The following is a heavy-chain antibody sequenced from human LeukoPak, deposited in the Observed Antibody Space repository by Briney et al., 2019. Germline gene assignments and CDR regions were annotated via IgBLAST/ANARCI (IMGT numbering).Heavy chain of an antibody. CDR1: GYSFTSYW. Sequence: GESLKISCKGSGYSFTSYWIGWVRQMPGKGLEWMGIIYPGDSDTRYSPSFQGQVTISADKSISTAYLQWSSLKASDTAMYYCARATRPYYDFWSGYYEYFNYWGQGTLVTVSS. CDR3: ARATRPYYDFWSGYYEYFNY. D-gene: IGHD3-3*01. J-gene: IGHJ4*02. CDR2: IYPGDSDT. V-gene: IGHV5-51*01.